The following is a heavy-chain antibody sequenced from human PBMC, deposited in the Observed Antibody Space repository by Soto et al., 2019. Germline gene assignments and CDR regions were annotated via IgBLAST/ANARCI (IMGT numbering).Heavy chain of an antibody. J-gene: IGHJ4*02. CDR1: GGSISRSNW. V-gene: IGHV4-4*02. Sequence: SDTLSLTCAVSGGSISRSNWWSWVRQPPGKGLEWIGKIYHSGSTNYNPSLKSRVTISVDKSKNQFSLKLSSLTAADTAVYYCARSITFDWLFFDYWGQGTRVTVS. D-gene: IGHD3-9*01. CDR3: ARSITFDWLFFDY. CDR2: IYHSGST.